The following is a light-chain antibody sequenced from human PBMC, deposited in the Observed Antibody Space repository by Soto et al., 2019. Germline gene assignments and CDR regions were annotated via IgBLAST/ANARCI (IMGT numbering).Light chain of an antibody. Sequence: EIVMTQSPATLSVSPGERATLSCRASQSVSSNFAWYQQKPGQAPRLLIYGTSTRATGIPARFSGSGSGTEFTLTISSLQSEDCAVYYCQQYKNWPLTFGGGTKVEIK. V-gene: IGKV3-15*01. CDR2: GTS. CDR1: QSVSSN. J-gene: IGKJ4*01. CDR3: QQYKNWPLT.